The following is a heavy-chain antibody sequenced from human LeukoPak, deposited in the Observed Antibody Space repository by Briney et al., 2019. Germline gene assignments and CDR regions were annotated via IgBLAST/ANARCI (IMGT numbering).Heavy chain of an antibody. CDR3: ARGIQLWDYYFDY. J-gene: IGHJ4*02. V-gene: IGHV4-59*08. CDR1: GGSISSYY. CDR2: IYYSGST. Sequence: PSETLSLTCTVSGGSISSYYWSWIRQPPGKGLEWIGYIYYSGSTNYNPSLKSRVTISVDTSKNQFSLKLSSVTAADTAVYYCARGIQLWDYYFDYWGQGTLVTVSS. D-gene: IGHD5-18*01.